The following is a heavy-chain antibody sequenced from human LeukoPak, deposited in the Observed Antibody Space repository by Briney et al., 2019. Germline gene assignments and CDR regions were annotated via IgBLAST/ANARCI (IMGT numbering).Heavy chain of an antibody. CDR3: ARDGETYGSYYYGMDV. Sequence: SVKVSCKASGGTFSSYAISWVRQAPGQGLEWMGGIIPIFGTANYAQKFQGRVTITADESTSTAYMELSSLRSEDTAVYYCARDGETYGSYYYGMDVWGQGTTVTVSS. CDR2: IIPIFGTA. CDR1: GGTFSSYA. D-gene: IGHD3-10*01. J-gene: IGHJ6*02. V-gene: IGHV1-69*13.